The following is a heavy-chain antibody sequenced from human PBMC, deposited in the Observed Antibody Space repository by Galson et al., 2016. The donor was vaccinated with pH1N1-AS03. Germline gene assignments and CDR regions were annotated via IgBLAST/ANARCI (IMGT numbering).Heavy chain of an antibody. J-gene: IGHJ4*02. Sequence: SETLSLTCTVSGGSMDSHYWSWIRQSPGKGLEWIACIHSGGTPNYNPSLKSRLIVSLDTSKNQLSLKLSSVTAADTAVYYCARGKRDGYNLGAVEYWGQGTLVTVSS. CDR2: IHSGGTP. D-gene: IGHD5-24*01. V-gene: IGHV4-59*11. CDR3: ARGKRDGYNLGAVEY. CDR1: GGSMDSHY.